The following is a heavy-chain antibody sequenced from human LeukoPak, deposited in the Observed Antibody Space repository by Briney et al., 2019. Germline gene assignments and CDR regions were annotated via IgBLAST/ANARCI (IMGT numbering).Heavy chain of an antibody. D-gene: IGHD3-10*01. CDR2: IYTSGST. CDR1: GGSISSGSYY. Sequence: SQTLSLTCTVSGGSISSGSYYWSWIRQPAGKGLEWIGRIYTSGSTNYNPSLKSRVTISVDTSKNQFSLKLSSVTAADTAVYYCASSPSGNWFDPWGQGTLVTVSS. V-gene: IGHV4-61*02. CDR3: ASSPSGNWFDP. J-gene: IGHJ5*02.